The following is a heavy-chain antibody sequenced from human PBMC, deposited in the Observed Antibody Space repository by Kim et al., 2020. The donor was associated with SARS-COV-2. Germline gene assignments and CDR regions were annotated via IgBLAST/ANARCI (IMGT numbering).Heavy chain of an antibody. V-gene: IGHV3-7*01. CDR2: IKQDGSEK. D-gene: IGHD6-13*01. CDR3: QRIGLAAAGRLWLDY. Sequence: GGSLRLSCVASGFTLSNYWMSWVRQAPGKGLQWVANIKQDGSEKNYVDSVKGRFTISRDNAKNSLYLEMNSLRAEDTAVYYCQRIGLAAAGRLWLDYWGQGTLVTVSS. J-gene: IGHJ4*02. CDR1: GFTLSNYW.